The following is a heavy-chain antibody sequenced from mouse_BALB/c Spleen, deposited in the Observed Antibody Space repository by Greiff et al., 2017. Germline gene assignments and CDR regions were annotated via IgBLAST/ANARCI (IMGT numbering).Heavy chain of an antibody. CDR1: GYTFTSYV. D-gene: IGHD3-1*01. J-gene: IGHJ3*01. CDR3: AREELQLGRFAY. V-gene: IGHV1-14*01. CDR2: INPYNDGT. Sequence: VHVKQSGPELVKPGASVKMSCKASGYTFTSYVMHWVKQKPGQGLEWIGYINPYNDGTKYNEKFKGKATLTSDKSSSTAYMELSSLTSEDSAVYYCAREELQLGRFAYWGQGTLVTVSA.